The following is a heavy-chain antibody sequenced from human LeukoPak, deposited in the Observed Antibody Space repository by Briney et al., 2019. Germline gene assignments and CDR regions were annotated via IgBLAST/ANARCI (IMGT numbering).Heavy chain of an antibody. CDR3: STGGIFKTDFYF. D-gene: IGHD3-10*01. J-gene: IGHJ4*03. CDR2: ISNSGRST. Sequence: GGSLRLSCAASGFTFSTFAMSWVRQAPGKGLEWISGISNSGRSTYYADSVKGRFTISRDNSKNTLYLQMNSLRAEDTAVYYCSTGGIFKTDFYFRGPGTPVTVSS. V-gene: IGHV3-23*01. CDR1: GFTFSTFA.